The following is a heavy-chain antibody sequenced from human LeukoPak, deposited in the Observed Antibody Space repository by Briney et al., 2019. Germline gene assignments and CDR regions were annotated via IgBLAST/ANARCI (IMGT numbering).Heavy chain of an antibody. CDR1: GFTFSDYY. Sequence: GALRLSCAAPGFTFSDYYMSWIRQAPGKGLEWVSYISSSGSTIYYAGSVKGRFTISRDNAKNSLYLQMNSLRAEDTAVYYCAISSSDFDYWGQGTLVTVSS. CDR2: ISSSGSTI. D-gene: IGHD6-6*01. J-gene: IGHJ4*02. V-gene: IGHV3-11*04. CDR3: AISSSDFDY.